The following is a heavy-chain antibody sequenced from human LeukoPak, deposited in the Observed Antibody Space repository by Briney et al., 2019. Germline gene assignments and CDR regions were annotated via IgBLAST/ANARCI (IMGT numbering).Heavy chain of an antibody. D-gene: IGHD1-26*01. CDR3: ARSYSGSFLY. CDR1: GYSISSGYY. Sequence: SETLSLTCTVSGYSISSGYYWGWIRQPPGKGLEFIGSVYHGGNTYYKASLKSRVTISLDTSKNQFSLRLSSVTAADTAVYYCARSYSGSFLYWGQGSLVTVSS. CDR2: VYHGGNT. J-gene: IGHJ1*01. V-gene: IGHV4-38-2*02.